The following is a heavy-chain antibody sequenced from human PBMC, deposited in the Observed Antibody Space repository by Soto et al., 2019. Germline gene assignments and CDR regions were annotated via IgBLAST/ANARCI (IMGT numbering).Heavy chain of an antibody. V-gene: IGHV3-73*01. CDR3: TRQGGYCGGGSCYAFNEY. D-gene: IGHD2-15*01. J-gene: IGHJ4*02. Sequence: EVQLVESGGGLVQPGGSLKLSCAASGFTFSASAMHWVRQASGKGLEWVGRVRSKANNYATAYAASVEGRFTISRDDSKNTAYLQMNSLKTEDTAVYYCTRQGGYCGGGSCYAFNEYWGQGTLGTVSS. CDR1: GFTFSASA. CDR2: VRSKANNYAT.